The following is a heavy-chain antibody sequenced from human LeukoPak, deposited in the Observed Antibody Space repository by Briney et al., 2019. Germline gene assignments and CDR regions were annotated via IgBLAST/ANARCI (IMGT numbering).Heavy chain of an antibody. CDR3: ARDATYCAGGSCSRFDP. D-gene: IGHD2-15*01. J-gene: IGHJ5*02. V-gene: IGHV3-21*01. CDR1: GFTFSSYT. CDR2: ISGTSKYI. Sequence: GGSLRLSCGASGFTFSSYTMNWVRQAPGKGLEWVSSISGTSKYIYYADSVKGRFTISRDNAKNSLYLQMNSLRAEDTALYYCARDATYCAGGSCSRFDPWGQGTLVTVSS.